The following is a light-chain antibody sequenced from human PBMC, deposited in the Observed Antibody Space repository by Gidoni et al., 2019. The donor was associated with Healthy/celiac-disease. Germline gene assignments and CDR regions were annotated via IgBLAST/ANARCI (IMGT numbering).Light chain of an antibody. CDR1: QSVSSK. CDR2: GAS. J-gene: IGKJ2*01. V-gene: IGKV3-15*01. CDR3: QQYNNWPPYT. Sequence: EIVMTHSPATLSVSPGETATLSCRAGQSVSSKFAWYQQKPGHAPPLLIYGASTRATGIPARFSGSGSSTEFTLTISSLQSADFAVSYCQQYNNWPPYTFGQGTKLEIK.